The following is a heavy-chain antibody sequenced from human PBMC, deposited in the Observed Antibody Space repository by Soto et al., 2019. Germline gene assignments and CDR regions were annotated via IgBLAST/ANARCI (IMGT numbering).Heavy chain of an antibody. CDR2: IYYSGST. D-gene: IGHD6-19*01. CDR3: ARRYSSGWYYFDY. CDR1: VGSISSSSYY. V-gene: IGHV4-39*01. Sequence: QLQLQESGPGLVKPSETLSLTCTVSVGSISSSSYYWGWIRQPPGKGLEWIGSIYYSGSTYYNPSLKSRVTISVDTSKNQFSLKLSSVTAADTAVYYCARRYSSGWYYFDYWGQGTLVTVSS. J-gene: IGHJ4*02.